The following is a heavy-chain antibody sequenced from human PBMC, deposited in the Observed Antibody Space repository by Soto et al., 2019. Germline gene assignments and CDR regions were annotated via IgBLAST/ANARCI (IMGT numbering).Heavy chain of an antibody. D-gene: IGHD3-3*01. Sequence: PSETLSLTCAVYGGSFSGYYWSWIRQPPGKGLEWIGEINHSGSTNYNPSLKSRVTISVDTSKNQFSLKLSSVTAADTAVYYCARMKTHRFITIPNWFDPWGQGTLVTVSS. V-gene: IGHV4-34*01. J-gene: IGHJ5*02. CDR2: INHSGST. CDR3: ARMKTHRFITIPNWFDP. CDR1: GGSFSGYY.